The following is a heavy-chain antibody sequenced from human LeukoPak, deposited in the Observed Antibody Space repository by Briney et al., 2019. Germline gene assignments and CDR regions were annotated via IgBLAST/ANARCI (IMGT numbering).Heavy chain of an antibody. CDR1: GFTFSSYG. CDR2: IRYDGSNK. Sequence: GGSLRLSCAASGFTFSSYGMHWVRQAPGKGLEWVAFIRYDGSNKYYADSVKGRFTISRDNSKNTLYLQMNSLRAEDTAVYYCAKVGYSSSWDWFDPWGQGTLVTVSS. D-gene: IGHD6-13*01. J-gene: IGHJ5*02. CDR3: AKVGYSSSWDWFDP. V-gene: IGHV3-30*02.